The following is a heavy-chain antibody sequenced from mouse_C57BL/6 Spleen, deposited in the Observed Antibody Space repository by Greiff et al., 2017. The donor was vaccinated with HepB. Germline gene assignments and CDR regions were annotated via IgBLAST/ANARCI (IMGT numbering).Heavy chain of an antibody. D-gene: IGHD2-5*01. J-gene: IGHJ4*01. Sequence: VQLVESGAELVRPGASVTLSCKASGYTFTDYEMHWVKQTPVHGLEWIGAIDPETGGTAYNQKFKGKAILTADKSSSTAYMELRSLTSEDSAVYYCTRGYYSNYLYYAMDYWGQGTSVTVSS. V-gene: IGHV1-15*01. CDR3: TRGYYSNYLYYAMDY. CDR1: GYTFTDYE. CDR2: IDPETGGT.